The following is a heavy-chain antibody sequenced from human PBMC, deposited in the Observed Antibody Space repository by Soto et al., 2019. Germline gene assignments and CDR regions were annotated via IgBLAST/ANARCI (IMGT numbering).Heavy chain of an antibody. D-gene: IGHD2-21*01. J-gene: IGHJ4*01. V-gene: IGHV4-59*08. CDR2: IYYSGST. CDR3: ARRWCRTFHY. CDR1: GGSISSYY. Sequence: QVQLQESGPGLVKPSETLSLTCTVSGGSISSYYWSWIRQPPGKGLEWIGYIYYSGSTNYNPSLKCRVTISVDTSKNQFSLKLSSVTAADTAVYYCARRWCRTFHYWGHVTLVTVSS.